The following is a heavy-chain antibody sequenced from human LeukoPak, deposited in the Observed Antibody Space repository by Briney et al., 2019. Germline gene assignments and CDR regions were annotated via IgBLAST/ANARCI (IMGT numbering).Heavy chain of an antibody. CDR3: ARRAAAAGRVDY. CDR1: GYSFTSYW. D-gene: IGHD6-13*01. CDR2: IYPSDSDT. Sequence: GESLKISCKGSGYSFTSYWIGWVRQMPGKGLEWMGIIYPSDSDTRYNPSFQGQVTISADKSISAAYLQWSSLKASDTAMYYCARRAAAAGRVDYWGQGTLVTVSS. J-gene: IGHJ4*02. V-gene: IGHV5-51*01.